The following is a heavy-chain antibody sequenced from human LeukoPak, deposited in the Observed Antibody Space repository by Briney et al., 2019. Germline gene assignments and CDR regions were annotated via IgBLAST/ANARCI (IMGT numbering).Heavy chain of an antibody. CDR1: GFTFSSYA. CDR3: AKKAGYCSGGSCYSHYYYMDV. J-gene: IGHJ6*03. CDR2: ISGSGGST. Sequence: PGGSLRLSCAASGFTFSSYAMSWVRQAPGKGLEWVSVISGSGGSTYYADSVKGRFTISRDNSKNTLYLQMNSLRAEDTAVYYCAKKAGYCSGGSCYSHYYYMDVWGKGTTVTVSS. V-gene: IGHV3-23*01. D-gene: IGHD2-15*01.